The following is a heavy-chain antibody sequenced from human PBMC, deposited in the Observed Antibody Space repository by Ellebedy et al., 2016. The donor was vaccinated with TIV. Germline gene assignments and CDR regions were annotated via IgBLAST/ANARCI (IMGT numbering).Heavy chain of an antibody. CDR1: GFTFSSYA. D-gene: IGHD2-21*02. Sequence: GGSLRLXXAASGFTFSSYAMSWVRQAPGRRLEWVSAISGSGGSTHYVDSVRGRFTISRDNSKNTPYLQMTSLRAEDTAVYYCAKAPTAIFAHFYYYYYYMDVWGKGTTVTVSS. J-gene: IGHJ6*03. V-gene: IGHV3-23*01. CDR2: ISGSGGST. CDR3: AKAPTAIFAHFYYYYYYMDV.